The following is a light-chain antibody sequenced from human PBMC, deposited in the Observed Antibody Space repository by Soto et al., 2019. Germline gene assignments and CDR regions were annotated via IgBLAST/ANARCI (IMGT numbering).Light chain of an antibody. CDR1: NIGDKR. CDR3: QVWDIMTDNYV. V-gene: IGLV3-21*04. Sequence: SYELTQPPSVSVAPEKTATITCGGDNIGDKRVHWYRQKPGQAPVLLISYDSDRPSGIPERFSGSNSGNTATLTIGRVEAGDEADYYCQVWDIMTDNYVFGGGTKVTVL. J-gene: IGLJ1*01. CDR2: YDS.